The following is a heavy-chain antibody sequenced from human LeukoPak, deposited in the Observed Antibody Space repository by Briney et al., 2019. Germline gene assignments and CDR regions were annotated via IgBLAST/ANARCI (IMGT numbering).Heavy chain of an antibody. D-gene: IGHD6-19*01. CDR1: GGSFSGYY. Sequence: PSETLSLTCAVYGGSFSGYYWSWIRQPPGKGLEWIGEINHSGSTNYNPSLKSRVTISVDTSKNQFSLKLSSVTAADTAVYYCARRTYSSGWYQQAHNDYWGQGTLVTVSS. CDR3: ARRTYSSGWYQQAHNDY. J-gene: IGHJ4*02. V-gene: IGHV4-34*01. CDR2: INHSGST.